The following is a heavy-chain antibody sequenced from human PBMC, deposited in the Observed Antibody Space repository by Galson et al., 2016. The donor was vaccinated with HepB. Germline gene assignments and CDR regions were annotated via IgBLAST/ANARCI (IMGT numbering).Heavy chain of an antibody. CDR2: ISWSDDK. V-gene: IGHV2-5*01. J-gene: IGHJ4*02. CDR1: GFSLNHDGVG. D-gene: IGHD3-10*01. Sequence: PALVKPTQTLTVTCTFSGFSLNHDGVGVGWLRQPPGKALEWLGLISWSDDKTYNPSLKRRVTLTKDSSTDQVVLKLTNMEAADTATYYCAQTYYYGSGYYDYWGQGVLVTVSS. CDR3: AQTYYYGSGYYDY.